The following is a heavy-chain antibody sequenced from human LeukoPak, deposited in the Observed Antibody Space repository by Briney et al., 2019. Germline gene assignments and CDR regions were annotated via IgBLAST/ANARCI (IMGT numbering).Heavy chain of an antibody. CDR1: GFTFSDYY. J-gene: IGHJ2*01. CDR2: ISSDGSFT. V-gene: IGHV3-11*05. Sequence: NSGGSLRLSCAASGFTFSDYYMSWIRQAPGKGLEWVPYISSDGSFTDYADSVKGRFTISRDNAKNSLYLQMNSLRAEDTAVYYCARDLGGGWYFDLWGRGTLVTVSS. CDR3: ARDLGGGWYFDL. D-gene: IGHD3-16*01.